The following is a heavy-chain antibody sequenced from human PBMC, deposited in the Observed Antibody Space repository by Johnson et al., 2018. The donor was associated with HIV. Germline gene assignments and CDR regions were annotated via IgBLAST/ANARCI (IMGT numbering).Heavy chain of an antibody. J-gene: IGHJ3*02. CDR2: IWYDGSNK. Sequence: VQLVESGGGVVQPGRSLRLSCAASGFTFSSYGMHWVRQAPGKWLEWVAVIWYDGSNKYYADSVKGRFTISRDNSKNTLYLQMNSLRAEDTAVYYCAKGMGELLRIDAFDIWGQGTMVTVSS. CDR1: GFTFSSYG. V-gene: IGHV3-33*06. CDR3: AKGMGELLRIDAFDI. D-gene: IGHD1-26*01.